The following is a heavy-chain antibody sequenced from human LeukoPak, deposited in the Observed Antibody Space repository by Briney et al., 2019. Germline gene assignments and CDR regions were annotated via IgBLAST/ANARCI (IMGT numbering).Heavy chain of an antibody. J-gene: IGHJ4*02. V-gene: IGHV4-34*01. CDR1: GGSFSGYY. CDR2: IYHSGST. CDR3: ARATGYCSSTSCYNYFDY. D-gene: IGHD2-2*02. Sequence: ASETLSLTCAVYGGSFSGYYWSWIRQPPGKGLEWIGSIYHSGSTYYNPSLKSRVTISVDTSKNQFSLKLSSVTAADTAVYYCARATGYCSSTSCYNYFDYWGQGTLVTVSS.